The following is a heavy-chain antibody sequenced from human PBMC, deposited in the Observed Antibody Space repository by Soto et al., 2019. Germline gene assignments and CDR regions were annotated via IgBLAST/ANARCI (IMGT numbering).Heavy chain of an antibody. CDR1: GFIFNNYW. Sequence: EVQLVESGGGLVQPGGSLRLSCAASGFIFNNYWMHWVRQAPGKGLVWVLRINSDGSSTSYADSVKGRFTISRDYAKNTLYLQMNSLRAEDTAVYYCASSLLTPFDYWGQGTLVTVSS. V-gene: IGHV3-74*01. D-gene: IGHD7-27*01. J-gene: IGHJ4*02. CDR3: ASSLLTPFDY. CDR2: INSDGSST.